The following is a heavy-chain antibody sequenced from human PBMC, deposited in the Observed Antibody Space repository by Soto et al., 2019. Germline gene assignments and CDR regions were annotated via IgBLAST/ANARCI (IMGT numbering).Heavy chain of an antibody. CDR2: ISYDGNDR. J-gene: IGHJ4*02. V-gene: IGHV3-30*18. CDR1: GFTFSQYG. Sequence: QVHLVESGGGVVQPGKSLRLSCAASGFTFSQYGMQWVRQAPGRGLEWVAVISYDGNDRYYLDSVKGRFTISRDNPKITLHLQMNSLRGEDTAVYYCAKARDSSGYPLDYWGQGTMVTVSS. D-gene: IGHD3-22*01. CDR3: AKARDSSGYPLDY.